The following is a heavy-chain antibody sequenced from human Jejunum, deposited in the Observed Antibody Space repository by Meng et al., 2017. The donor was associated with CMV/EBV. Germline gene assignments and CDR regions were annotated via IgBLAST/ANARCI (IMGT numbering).Heavy chain of an antibody. CDR3: TTGGVVGS. Sequence: SCAASGFTFSNAWMNWVRQAPGKGLEWVGRVKSEIDGATTDYAAPAKGRFTISRDDSKNTVYMQLNSLKSEDTGVYYSTTGGVVGSWGQGTLVTVSS. CDR2: VKSEIDGATT. D-gene: IGHD2-21*01. J-gene: IGHJ4*02. CDR1: GFTFSNAW. V-gene: IGHV3-15*01.